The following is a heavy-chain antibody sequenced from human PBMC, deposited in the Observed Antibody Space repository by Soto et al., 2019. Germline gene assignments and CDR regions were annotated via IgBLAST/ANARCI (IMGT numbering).Heavy chain of an antibody. CDR2: ISWDGGST. CDR1: GFTFTTYT. Sequence: PGGSLRLSCAASGFTFTTYTMSWVRQAPGKGLEWVSLISWDGGSTYYADSVKGRFTISRDNSKNSLYLQMNSLRTEDTALYYCAKADVRSNDAFDIWGQGTMVTVSS. CDR3: AKADVRSNDAFDI. V-gene: IGHV3-43*01. D-gene: IGHD3-3*01. J-gene: IGHJ3*02.